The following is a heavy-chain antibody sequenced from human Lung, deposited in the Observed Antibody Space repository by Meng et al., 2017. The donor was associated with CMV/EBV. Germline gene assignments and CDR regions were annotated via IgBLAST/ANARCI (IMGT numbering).Heavy chain of an antibody. J-gene: IGHJ6*02. CDR2: INSDGSST. CDR1: GFTFSSYW. Sequence: GESLKISCAASGFTFSSYWMHWVRQAPGKGLVWVSRINSDGSSTSYADSVKGRFTISRDNAKNTVYLQMNSLRAEDTAVYNCARVHRQYYYDGMDVWGQGTXVTVSS. V-gene: IGHV3-74*01. CDR3: ARVHRQYYYDGMDV.